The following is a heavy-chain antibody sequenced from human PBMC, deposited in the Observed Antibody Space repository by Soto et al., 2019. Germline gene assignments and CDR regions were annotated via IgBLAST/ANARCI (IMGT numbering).Heavy chain of an antibody. J-gene: IGHJ5*02. CDR1: GGTFSSYA. Sequence: QVQLVQSGAEVKKPGSSVKVSCKASGGTFSSYAISWVRQAPGQGLEWMGGIIPIFGTANYAQKFQGRVTITSDESTRTADMAMRSLRSEDRAVSYWASAYIVATKTVGGDWFDPWGHGTLVTVSS. CDR2: IIPIFGTA. D-gene: IGHD5-12*01. V-gene: IGHV1-69*01. CDR3: ASAYIVATKTVGGDWFDP.